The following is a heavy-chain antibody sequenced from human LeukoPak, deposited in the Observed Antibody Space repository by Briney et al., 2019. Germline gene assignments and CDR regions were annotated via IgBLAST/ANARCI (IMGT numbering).Heavy chain of an antibody. D-gene: IGHD2-8*01. CDR2: ISAYNGNT. J-gene: IGHJ4*02. CDR3: ARASRCTNGVCYQVDY. Sequence: GASVKVSCKASGYTFTSYGLNWVRQAPGQGLEWMGWISAYNGNTHYVQNLQGRITMTTDASTTTAYMELRSLRSDDTAVYYCARASRCTNGVCYQVDYWGQGTLVTVSS. V-gene: IGHV1-18*01. CDR1: GYTFTSYG.